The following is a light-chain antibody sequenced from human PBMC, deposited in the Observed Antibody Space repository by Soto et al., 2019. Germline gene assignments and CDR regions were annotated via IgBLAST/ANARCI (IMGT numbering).Light chain of an antibody. V-gene: IGKV1-5*03. CDR1: QSISSW. J-gene: IGKJ1*01. CDR3: QQFNNYPWT. Sequence: DIQMTQSPSTLSASVGDRVTITCRASQSISSWLAGYQQKPGKAPNLLIYKASSIESGVPSRFSGSGSGTDFTLTFSTLQPDDFATYYCQQFNNYPWTFGQGTRVEIK. CDR2: KAS.